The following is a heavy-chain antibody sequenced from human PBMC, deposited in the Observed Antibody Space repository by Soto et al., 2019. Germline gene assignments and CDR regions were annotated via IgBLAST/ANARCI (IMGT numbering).Heavy chain of an antibody. J-gene: IGHJ6*02. CDR3: ARDHYYGSGSYYIKEGRTYYYYGMDV. CDR1: GYTFTSYG. V-gene: IGHV1-18*04. Sequence: VASVKVSCKASGYTFTSYGISWVRQAPGQGLEWMGWISAYNGNTNYAQKLLGRVTMTTDTSTSTAYMELRSLRSDDTAVYYCARDHYYGSGSYYIKEGRTYYYYGMDVWGQGTTVTVSS. D-gene: IGHD3-10*01. CDR2: ISAYNGNT.